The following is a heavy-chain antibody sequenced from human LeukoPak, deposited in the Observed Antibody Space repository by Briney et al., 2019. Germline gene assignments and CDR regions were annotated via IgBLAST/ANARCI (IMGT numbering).Heavy chain of an antibody. CDR2: INPSSGGT. CDR3: ARDVAPITIAGSTLGTDV. D-gene: IGHD3-3*01. V-gene: IGHV1-2*02. Sequence: GASVKVSCKASGYTFTGYYMHWVRQAPGQGLEWMGWINPSSGGTNYAQKFQGRVTMTRDTSISTAYVELSRLRSDDTAVYYCARDVAPITIAGSTLGTDVWGKGTTVTVSS. J-gene: IGHJ6*04. CDR1: GYTFTGYY.